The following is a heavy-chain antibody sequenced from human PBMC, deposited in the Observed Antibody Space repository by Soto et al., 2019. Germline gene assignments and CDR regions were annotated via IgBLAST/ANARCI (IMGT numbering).Heavy chain of an antibody. CDR3: ARDCGSGSYYKPYYFDY. Sequence: PSETLSLTCTVSGGSISSYYWSWIRQPPGKGLEWIGYIYYSGSTNYDPSLKSRVTISVDTSKNQFSLKLSSVTAADTAVYYCARDCGSGSYYKPYYFDYWGQGTLVTVSS. D-gene: IGHD3-10*01. CDR1: GGSISSYY. J-gene: IGHJ4*02. V-gene: IGHV4-59*01. CDR2: IYYSGST.